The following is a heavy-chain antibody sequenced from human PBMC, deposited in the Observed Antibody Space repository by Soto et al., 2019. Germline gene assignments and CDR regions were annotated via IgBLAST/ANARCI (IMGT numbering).Heavy chain of an antibody. J-gene: IGHJ6*02. D-gene: IGHD3-3*01. CDR1: GFTFSSYA. CDR3: VQFEEIFGLDV. Sequence: PGGSLRLSCSASGFTFSSYAMHWVRQAPGKGLEYVSAISSNGGSTYYADSVKGRFTISRDNSKNTLYLQMSSLRAEDTAVYYCVQFEEIFGLDVWGQGTTVTVSS. CDR2: ISSNGGST. V-gene: IGHV3-64D*06.